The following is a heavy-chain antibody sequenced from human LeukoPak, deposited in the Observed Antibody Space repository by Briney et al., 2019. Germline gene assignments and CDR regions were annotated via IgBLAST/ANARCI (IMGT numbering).Heavy chain of an antibody. CDR3: AKGGVYYSTPLDY. CDR1: GDSISSSGDS. CDR2: VHYSGST. D-gene: IGHD3-22*01. V-gene: IGHV4-31*03. Sequence: ASETLSLTCTVSGDSISSSGDSWSWIRQHPGKGLEWIGYVHYSGSTYEAPSLRSRLSMSLDTSKNHFTLKLTSVTAADTAVYYCAKGGVYYSTPLDYWGQGSLVIVSS. J-gene: IGHJ4*02.